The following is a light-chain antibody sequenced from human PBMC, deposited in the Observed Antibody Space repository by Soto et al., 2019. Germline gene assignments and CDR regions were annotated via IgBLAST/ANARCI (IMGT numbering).Light chain of an antibody. CDR3: QQSYSTPLFP. CDR2: AAS. V-gene: IGKV1-39*01. J-gene: IGKJ3*01. Sequence: DIQMTQSPSSLSASVGDRVTITCRASQSISSYLNWYQQKPGKAPKLLIYAASSLQSGVPSRFSGSGSGTDLTLTIISLQPEDFATYYCQQSYSTPLFPFGPGTKVHIK. CDR1: QSISSY.